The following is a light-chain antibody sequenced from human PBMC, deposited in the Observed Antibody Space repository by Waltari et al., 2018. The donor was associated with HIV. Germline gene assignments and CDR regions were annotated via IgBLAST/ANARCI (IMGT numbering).Light chain of an antibody. Sequence: QSVLTQPPSVSAAPGQKVTISCSGGSSNVGASYVSWYQQLPGTAPKLLIYDDNKRSSGSPDRCSGSKSCTSATLGITGLQTGDEADYYCGTWDNRLTTVVFGGGTKLTVL. J-gene: IGLJ2*01. CDR1: SSNVGASY. V-gene: IGLV1-51*01. CDR3: GTWDNRLTTVV. CDR2: DDN.